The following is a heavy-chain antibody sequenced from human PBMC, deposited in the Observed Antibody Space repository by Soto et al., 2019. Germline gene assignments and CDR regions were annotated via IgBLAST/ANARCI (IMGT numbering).Heavy chain of an antibody. CDR1: GGNFTSYA. CDR2: IVPLFGTT. CDR3: AKASGSSWYNRFDP. J-gene: IGHJ5*02. D-gene: IGHD6-13*01. V-gene: IGHV1-69*01. Sequence: QVQLVQSGAEVKKPGSSVKVSCKASGGNFTSYAISWVRQAPGQGLEFMGGIVPLFGTTNYAHKFRGRVTVTADDSTSTVYMEMSSLRSEDTAVYYCAKASGSSWYNRFDPWGQGTLVTVST.